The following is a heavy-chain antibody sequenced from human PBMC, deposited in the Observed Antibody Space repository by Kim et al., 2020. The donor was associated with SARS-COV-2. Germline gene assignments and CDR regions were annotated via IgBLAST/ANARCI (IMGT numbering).Heavy chain of an antibody. Sequence: SETLSLTCTVSGGSISSSSYYWGWIRQPPGKGLEWIGSIYYSGSTYYNPSLKSRVTISVDTSKNQFSLKLSSVTAADTAVYYCARQIRYFDWGGAFDIWGQGTMVTVSS. CDR1: GGSISSSSYY. D-gene: IGHD3-9*01. J-gene: IGHJ3*02. CDR2: IYYSGST. CDR3: ARQIRYFDWGGAFDI. V-gene: IGHV4-39*01.